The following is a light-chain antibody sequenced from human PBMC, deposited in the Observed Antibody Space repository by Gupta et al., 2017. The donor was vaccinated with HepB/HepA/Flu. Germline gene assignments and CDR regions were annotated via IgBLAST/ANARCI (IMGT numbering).Light chain of an antibody. CDR2: EVS. CDR3: SSYAGSNNWV. CDR1: SSDVGAYNY. V-gene: IGLV2-8*01. J-gene: IGLJ3*02. Sequence: QSVLTQPPSASGSAGQSVTLSCTGTSSDVGAYNYVSWYQQHPGKAPKLMIYEVSKRPAGVPDRFSGSKSGNTASLTVSGLQAEDEADYYCSSYAGSNNWVFGGGTKLTVL.